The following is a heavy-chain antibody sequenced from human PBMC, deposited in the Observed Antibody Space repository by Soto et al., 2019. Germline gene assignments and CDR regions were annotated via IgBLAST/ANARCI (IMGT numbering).Heavy chain of an antibody. Sequence: ASVKVSCKASGCTFTSYYMHWVRQAPGQGLEWMGIINPSGGSTSYAQKFQGRVTMTRDTSTSTAYMELSSLRSEDTAVYYCALPIIAVAGTYDAFDIWGQGTMVTVSS. V-gene: IGHV1-46*01. J-gene: IGHJ3*02. CDR2: INPSGGST. CDR1: GCTFTSYY. D-gene: IGHD6-19*01. CDR3: ALPIIAVAGTYDAFDI.